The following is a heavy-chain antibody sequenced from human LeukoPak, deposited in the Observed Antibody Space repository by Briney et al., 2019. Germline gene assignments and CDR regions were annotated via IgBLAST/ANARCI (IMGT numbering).Heavy chain of an antibody. Sequence: GGSLRLSCAASGFPFSDTWMSWVRQAPGKGLEWVGHIKSKTDGGTTDYAAPVKGRFTISRDDSRNTVYLQMNSLKTEDTAVYYCTTGYCSRTSCYYFDYWGQGTLVTVSS. CDR1: GFPFSDTW. V-gene: IGHV3-15*01. D-gene: IGHD2-2*01. CDR2: IKSKTDGGTT. J-gene: IGHJ4*02. CDR3: TTGYCSRTSCYYFDY.